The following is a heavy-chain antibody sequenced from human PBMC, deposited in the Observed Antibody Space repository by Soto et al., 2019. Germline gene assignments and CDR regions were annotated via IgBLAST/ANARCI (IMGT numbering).Heavy chain of an antibody. CDR1: GYTFTGYH. D-gene: IGHD1-26*01. J-gene: IGHJ5*02. CDR3: AGWVGSSNWFGP. Sequence: QVQLVQSGAEVKDPGASVKVSCKTSGYTFTGYHIHWVRQAPGQGLEWMGWINTNTGDTNSAQKFQGGATMPRGTSINTADVQLSSLTSHDTAVDYCAGWVGSSNWFGPWGQGTPVTVSS. V-gene: IGHV1-2*02. CDR2: INTNTGDT.